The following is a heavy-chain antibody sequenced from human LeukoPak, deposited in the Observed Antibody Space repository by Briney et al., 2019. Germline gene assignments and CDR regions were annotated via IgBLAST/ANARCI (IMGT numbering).Heavy chain of an antibody. J-gene: IGHJ4*02. CDR2: IIPIFGIV. V-gene: IGHV1-69*05. Sequence: GSSVKVSCKASGGTFSSYGISWVRQAPGQGLEWMGRIIPIFGIVNHAQKFQDRVTVTTDESTTTVYMELSSLRSEDTAVYYCARGARGYSGGFDSLLYFDCWGQGTLVTVS. D-gene: IGHD5-12*01. CDR1: GGTFSSYG. CDR3: ARGARGYSGGFDSLLYFDC.